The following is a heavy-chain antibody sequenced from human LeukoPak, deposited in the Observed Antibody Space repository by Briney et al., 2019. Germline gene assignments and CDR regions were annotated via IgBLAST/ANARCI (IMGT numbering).Heavy chain of an antibody. V-gene: IGHV4-39*01. CDR2: IYYSGST. CDR3: ARTAYYYDFWSGPHYYYMDV. D-gene: IGHD3-3*01. CDR1: GGSISSSSYY. J-gene: IGHJ6*03. Sequence: SETLSLTCTVSGGSISSSSYYWGWIRQPPGKGLEWIGSIYYSGSTYYNPSLKSRVTISVDTSKNQFSLKLSSVTAADTAVYYCARTAYYYDFWSGPHYYYMDVWGKGTTVTVSS.